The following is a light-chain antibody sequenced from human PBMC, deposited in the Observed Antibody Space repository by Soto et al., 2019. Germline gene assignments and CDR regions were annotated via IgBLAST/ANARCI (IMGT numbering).Light chain of an antibody. CDR2: DVS. J-gene: IGLJ1*01. V-gene: IGLV2-18*02. CDR1: SSDVGSYNR. Sequence: QSALTQPPSVSGSPGQSVAISCTGTSSDVGSYNRVSWYQQPPGTAPKPMIYDVSSRPSEVPDRFSGSKSGNTASLTISGLQAEDEADYYCSSFTTSSTYVFGTGTKLTVL. CDR3: SSFTTSSTYV.